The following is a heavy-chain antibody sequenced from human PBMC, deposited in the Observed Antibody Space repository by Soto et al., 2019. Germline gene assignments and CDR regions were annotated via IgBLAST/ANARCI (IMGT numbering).Heavy chain of an antibody. CDR1: GGSISSYY. CDR3: GCRVEDISYDYYGMDV. D-gene: IGHD2-15*01. J-gene: IGHJ6*04. Sequence: PSETLSLTCTVSGGSISSYYWSWIRQPPGKGLEYIGYIYYSGSTNYNPSLKSRVTISVDKSKNEFSLKVKSVTAADTAVYYCGCRVEDISYDYYGMDVWGEGTTVTVSS. CDR2: IYYSGST. V-gene: IGHV4-59*12.